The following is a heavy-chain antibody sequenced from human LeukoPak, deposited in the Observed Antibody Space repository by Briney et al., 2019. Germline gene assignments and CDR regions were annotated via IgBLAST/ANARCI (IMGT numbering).Heavy chain of an antibody. CDR3: ARRGANGDYDY. D-gene: IGHD4-17*01. CDR2: IYPGDSNT. Sequence: GESLKISCKGSGYNFTTYRIAWVRQMPGKGLEWMGIIYPGDSNTRYSPSFQGQVTISVDKSISTAYLQWSSLKASDTAMFYCARRGANGDYDYWGQGTLVTVSS. J-gene: IGHJ4*02. V-gene: IGHV5-51*01. CDR1: GYNFTTYR.